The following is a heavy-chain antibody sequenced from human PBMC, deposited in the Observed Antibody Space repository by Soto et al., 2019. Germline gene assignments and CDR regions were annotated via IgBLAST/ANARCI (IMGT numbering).Heavy chain of an antibody. CDR3: ARDLSGSGKSWFDP. Sequence: GASVKVSCKASGYTFTSYGIIWVRHAPGQGLEWMGWISAYNGNTNYAQKLQGRVTMTTDTSTSTAYMELRSLRSDDTAVYYCARDLSGSGKSWFDPWGQGTLVTVSS. D-gene: IGHD3-10*01. V-gene: IGHV1-18*01. CDR1: GYTFTSYG. J-gene: IGHJ5*02. CDR2: ISAYNGNT.